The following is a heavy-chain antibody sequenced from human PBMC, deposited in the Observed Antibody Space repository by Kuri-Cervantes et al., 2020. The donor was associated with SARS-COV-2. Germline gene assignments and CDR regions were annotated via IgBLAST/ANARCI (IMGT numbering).Heavy chain of an antibody. CDR3: ARDVYSSSWPSVDY. CDR2: ISYDGSNK. J-gene: IGHJ4*02. Sequence: GESLKISCAASGFTFSSYAMHWVRQAPGKGLEWVAVISYDGSNKYYADSVKGRFTISRDNAKNTLYLQMNSLRAEDTAVYYCARDVYSSSWPSVDYWGQGTLVTVSS. V-gene: IGHV3-30*04. CDR1: GFTFSSYA. D-gene: IGHD6-13*01.